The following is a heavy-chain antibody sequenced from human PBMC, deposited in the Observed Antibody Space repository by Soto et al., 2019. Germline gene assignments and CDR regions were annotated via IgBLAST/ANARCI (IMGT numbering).Heavy chain of an antibody. CDR3: AKEDTSSGSLDY. J-gene: IGHJ4*02. Sequence: GESLKISCKASGYIFTTYWIGWVRQMPGRGPEWMGIIHPGDSDVRYSPSFQDQVTISADNSITTAYLQMKSLRAEDSASYYCAKEDTSSGSLDYWGQGALVTVSS. CDR2: IHPGDSDV. CDR1: GYIFTTYW. V-gene: IGHV5-51*01. D-gene: IGHD6-19*01.